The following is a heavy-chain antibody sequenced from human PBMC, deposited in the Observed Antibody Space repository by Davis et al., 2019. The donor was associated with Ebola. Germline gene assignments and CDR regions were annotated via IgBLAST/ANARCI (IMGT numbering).Heavy chain of an antibody. CDR1: GFTFSGSA. J-gene: IGHJ4*02. CDR2: IRSKANSYAT. Sequence: GESLKISCAASGFTFSGSAMHWVRQASGKGLEWVGRIRSKANSYATAYAASAKGRFTISRDDSKNTAYLQMNSLKTEDTAVYYCTSAYGDWDYWGQGTLVTVSS. D-gene: IGHD4-17*01. V-gene: IGHV3-73*01. CDR3: TSAYGDWDY.